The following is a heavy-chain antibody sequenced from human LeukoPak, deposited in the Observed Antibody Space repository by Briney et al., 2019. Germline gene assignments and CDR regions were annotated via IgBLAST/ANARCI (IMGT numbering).Heavy chain of an antibody. CDR3: AREVIPPSPGVVDY. V-gene: IGHV1-2*02. Sequence: GASVKVSCKASGYTFTGYYMHWVRQAPGQGLEWMGWINPNSGGTNYAQKFQGRVTMTRDTSISTAYMELSRLRPDDTAVYYCAREVIPPSPGVVDYWGQGTLVTVSS. CDR1: GYTFTGYY. CDR2: INPNSGGT. J-gene: IGHJ4*02. D-gene: IGHD3-16*02.